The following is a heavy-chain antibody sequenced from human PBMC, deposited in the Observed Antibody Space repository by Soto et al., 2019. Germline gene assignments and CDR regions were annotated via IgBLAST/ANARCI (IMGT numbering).Heavy chain of an antibody. Sequence: QVQLQESGPGLVKPSQTLSLTCTVSGGSISSGGYYWSWIRQHPGKGLEWIGYIYYSGSTYYNPSLKSRVTISVDTSKNQFALKLSSVTAADTAVYYCARKFIAAAAFDYWGQGTLVTVSS. D-gene: IGHD6-13*01. CDR2: IYYSGST. CDR1: GGSISSGGYY. V-gene: IGHV4-31*03. CDR3: ARKFIAAAAFDY. J-gene: IGHJ4*02.